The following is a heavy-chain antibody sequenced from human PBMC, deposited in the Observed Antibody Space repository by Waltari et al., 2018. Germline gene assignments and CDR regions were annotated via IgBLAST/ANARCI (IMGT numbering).Heavy chain of an antibody. CDR1: GYIFSNYG. CDR2: ISGYNGDT. J-gene: IGHJ4*02. CDR3: AKDHWRPGVVTSLSS. V-gene: IGHV1-18*01. D-gene: IGHD3-3*01. Sequence: QIQLVQSGAEVKKPGASVKVSCKASGYIFSNYGITWVRQAPGQGLEWMGWISGYNGDTKYEQSIQGRVTMTTDTSTTTAYMEIRSLRYDDTAVYYCAKDHWRPGVVTSLSSWGQGTLVTVSS.